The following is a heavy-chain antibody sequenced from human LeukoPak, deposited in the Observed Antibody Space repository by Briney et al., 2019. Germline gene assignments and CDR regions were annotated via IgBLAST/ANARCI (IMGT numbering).Heavy chain of an antibody. J-gene: IGHJ3*02. Sequence: GVPLTLPCTVSGFTFSIYWMSWLRRSPGRGLEWLANINQDGSEMYYVDSVNGRFTISRDNGKNSLYLQINSLRADDTAVYYCARDAVSGYAFDIWGQGTMVTVSS. V-gene: IGHV3-7*01. CDR1: GFTFSIYW. CDR3: ARDAVSGYAFDI. CDR2: INQDGSEM. D-gene: IGHD3-22*01.